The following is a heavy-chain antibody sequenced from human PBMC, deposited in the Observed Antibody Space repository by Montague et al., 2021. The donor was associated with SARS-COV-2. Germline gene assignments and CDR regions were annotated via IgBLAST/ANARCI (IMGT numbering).Heavy chain of an antibody. CDR2: INRSGST. J-gene: IGHJ5*02. CDR3: ARIGYYDRSGFSDFVRWFDP. V-gene: IGHV4-34*01. Sequence: SETLSLIRAVSGGSFSDNFWTWIRQTPGKGLEWIGEINRSGSTNYNLSLKSRLSISIDTSKTQFYLNLRSSTAADTAIYYCARIGYYDRSGFSDFVRWFDPWGPGTLVTVSS. D-gene: IGHD3-22*01. CDR1: GGSFSDNF.